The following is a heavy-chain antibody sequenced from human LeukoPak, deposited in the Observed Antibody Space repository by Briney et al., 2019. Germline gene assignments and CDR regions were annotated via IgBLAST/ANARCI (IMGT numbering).Heavy chain of an antibody. D-gene: IGHD6-19*01. CDR2: IYYSGST. V-gene: IGHV4-59*12. CDR3: ASLSSGWYFDY. J-gene: IGHJ4*02. Sequence: PSETLSLTCTVSGGSISSYYWSWIRQPPGKGLEWIGYIYYSGSTNYNPSLKSRVTISVDTSKNQFSLKLSSVTAADTAVYYCASLSSGWYFDYWGQGTLVTVSS. CDR1: GGSISSYY.